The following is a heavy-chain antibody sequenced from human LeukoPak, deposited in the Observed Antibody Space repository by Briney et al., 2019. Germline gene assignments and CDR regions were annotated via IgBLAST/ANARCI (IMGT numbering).Heavy chain of an antibody. CDR3: VRQGGTGDGRTCHY. CDR1: GGSISSSSYY. D-gene: IGHD7-27*01. Sequence: LETPSLTCTVPGGSISSSSYYWGWTRHPPGKGLEWLRTIYYSGRTYSNPSLGGRVTISVNTSKNQFSLKLRAVTATATAVYYCVRQGGTGDGRTCHYWGQGTLVTVSS. V-gene: IGHV4-39*01. J-gene: IGHJ4*02. CDR2: IYYSGRT.